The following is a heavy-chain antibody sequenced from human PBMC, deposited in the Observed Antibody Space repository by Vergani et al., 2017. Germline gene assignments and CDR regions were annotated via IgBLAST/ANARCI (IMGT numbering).Heavy chain of an antibody. D-gene: IGHD3-22*01. J-gene: IGHJ4*02. CDR2: IVVGSGNT. CDR1: GFTFTSSA. V-gene: IGHV1-58*01. CDR3: AKGLHYYDSSGLDY. Sequence: QMQLVQSGPEVKKPGTSVKVSCKASGFTFTSSAVQWVRQARGQRLEWIGWIVVGSGNTNYAQKFQERVTITRDMSTSTAYMELSSLRSEDTALYYCAKGLHYYDSSGLDYWGQGTLVTVSS.